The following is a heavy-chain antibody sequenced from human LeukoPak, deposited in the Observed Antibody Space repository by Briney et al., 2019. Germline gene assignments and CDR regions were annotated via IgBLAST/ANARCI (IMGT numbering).Heavy chain of an antibody. J-gene: IGHJ4*02. Sequence: GSLRLSCAASGFPFSSYAMSWVRQAPGKGLEWVSAISGSGGSTYYADSVKGRFTIARDNSKNTLHLQMNSLRDEDTAVYYCAKEAVAGDYFDYWGQGTLVTVSS. CDR3: AKEAVAGDYFDY. CDR1: GFPFSSYA. V-gene: IGHV3-23*01. CDR2: ISGSGGST. D-gene: IGHD6-19*01.